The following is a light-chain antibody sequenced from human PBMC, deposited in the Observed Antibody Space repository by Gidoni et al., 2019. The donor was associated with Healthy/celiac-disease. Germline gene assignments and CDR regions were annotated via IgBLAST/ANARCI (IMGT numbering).Light chain of an antibody. J-gene: IGLJ3*02. Sequence: QSAVTQPASVSGSPGQSITISCTGTSSDVGGYNYVSWYQQHPGKAPKLMIYDVSNRPSGVSNRFSGSKSGNTASLTISGLQAEDEADYYCSSDTSSSTPKVFGGGTKLTVL. CDR1: SSDVGGYNY. CDR3: SSDTSSSTPKV. V-gene: IGLV2-14*01. CDR2: DVS.